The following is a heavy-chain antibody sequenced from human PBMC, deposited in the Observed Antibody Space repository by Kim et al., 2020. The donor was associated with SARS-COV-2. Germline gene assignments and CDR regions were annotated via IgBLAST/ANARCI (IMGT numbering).Heavy chain of an antibody. CDR1: GFTFSNAW. D-gene: IGHD2-21*02. J-gene: IGHJ6*02. CDR2: IKSKTDGGTT. V-gene: IGHV3-15*01. Sequence: GGSLRLSCAASGFTFSNAWMSWVRQAPGKGLEWVGRIKSKTDGGTTDYAAPVKGRFTISRDDSKNTLYLQMNSLKTEDTAVYYCTTDRVVTAINYYYYYGMDVWGQGTTVTVSS. CDR3: TTDRVVTAINYYYYYGMDV.